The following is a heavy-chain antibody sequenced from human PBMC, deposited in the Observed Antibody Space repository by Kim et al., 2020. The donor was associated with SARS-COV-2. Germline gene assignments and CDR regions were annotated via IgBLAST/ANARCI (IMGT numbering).Heavy chain of an antibody. CDR3: ARQTKYSSSWYWFDP. CDR2: IYYSGST. CDR1: GGSIISGAYY. J-gene: IGHJ5*02. D-gene: IGHD6-13*01. V-gene: IGHV4-31*03. Sequence: SEILSLTCTVSGGSIISGAYYWSWIRQHPGKGLEWIGYIYYSGSTYYNPSLKSRVTISVDTSKNQFSLKLSSVTAADTAVYYCARQTKYSSSWYWFDPWGQGTLVTVSS.